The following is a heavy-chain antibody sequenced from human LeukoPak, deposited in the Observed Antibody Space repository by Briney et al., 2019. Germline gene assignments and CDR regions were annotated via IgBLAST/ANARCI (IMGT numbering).Heavy chain of an antibody. Sequence: SETLSLTCTVSGGSLSSGGYYWRWIRQLPGTGLEWIGYIYYSGSTSYNPSLRSRVTISVDRSKNQFSLKLSSVTAADTAVYYCARGHQLLSPTWFDPWGQGTLVTVSS. CDR2: IYYSGST. CDR3: ARGHQLLSPTWFDP. J-gene: IGHJ5*02. CDR1: GGSLSSGGYY. V-gene: IGHV4-30-4*08. D-gene: IGHD2-2*01.